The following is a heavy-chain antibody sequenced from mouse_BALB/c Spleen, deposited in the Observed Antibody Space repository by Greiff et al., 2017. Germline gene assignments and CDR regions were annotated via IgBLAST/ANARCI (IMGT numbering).Heavy chain of an antibody. CDR2: ISSGGGNT. V-gene: IGHV5-9*03. J-gene: IGHJ4*01. Sequence: EVQLVESGGGLVKPGGSLKLSCAASGFTFSSYTMSWVRQTPEKRLEWVATISSGGGNTYYPDSVKGRFTISRDNAKNNLYLQMSSLRSEDTALYYCARYESGGDYYAMDYWGQGTSVTVSS. CDR3: ARYESGGDYYAMDY. D-gene: IGHD3-1*01. CDR1: GFTFSSYT.